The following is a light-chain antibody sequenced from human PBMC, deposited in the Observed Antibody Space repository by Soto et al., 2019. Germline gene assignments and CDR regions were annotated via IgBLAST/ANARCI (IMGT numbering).Light chain of an antibody. J-gene: IGLJ1*01. CDR2: DVS. CDR1: SSDVGGYNY. Sequence: QSALTQPRSVSGSPGQSVTISCTGTSSDVGGYNYVSWYQQHPGKAPKFMIYDVSKRPSGVPDRFSGSKSGNTASLTISGLQAEDEADYYCCSHAGSYTRVFGIGTKVTVL. V-gene: IGLV2-11*01. CDR3: CSHAGSYTRV.